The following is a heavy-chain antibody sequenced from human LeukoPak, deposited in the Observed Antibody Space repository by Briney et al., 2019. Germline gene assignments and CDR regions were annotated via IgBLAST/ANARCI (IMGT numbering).Heavy chain of an antibody. CDR3: ARSRYCSSTSCSPFDY. CDR2: ISSSGGTI. CDR1: GFTFSDYY. D-gene: IGHD2-2*01. J-gene: IGHJ4*02. Sequence: GGSLRLSCAASGFTFSDYYMSWIRQAPGKGLEWVSYISSSGGTIYYADSVKGRFTISRDNAKNSLYLQMNSLRAEDTAVYYCARSRYCSSTSCSPFDYWGQGTLVTVSS. V-gene: IGHV3-11*01.